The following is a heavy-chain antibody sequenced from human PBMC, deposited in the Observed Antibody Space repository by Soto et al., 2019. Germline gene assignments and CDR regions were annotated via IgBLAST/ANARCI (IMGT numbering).Heavy chain of an antibody. V-gene: IGHV3-23*01. CDR2: ISASGGTT. J-gene: IGHJ5*02. Sequence: GGSLRLSCAASGFTFNSYAMSWVLQAPGKGLEWVSTISASGGTTIYADSVKGRFTVSRDNSKNTLYLQMNSLRAEDTAIYYCAKPESHGSGSFYTNWFDPWGQGTPVTVSS. CDR3: AKPESHGSGSFYTNWFDP. D-gene: IGHD3-10*01. CDR1: GFTFNSYA.